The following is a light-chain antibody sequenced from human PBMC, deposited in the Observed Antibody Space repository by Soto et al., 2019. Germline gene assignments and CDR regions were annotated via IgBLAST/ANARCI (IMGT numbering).Light chain of an antibody. V-gene: IGKV3-15*01. Sequence: EILMTQSPATLSVSPRERATLSCRASQSVSSNLAWYQQKPGQAPRLLIYGASTRATGIPTRFSGSGSGTEFTLSISSLQSEDFAVYYCQQYNNWPQTFGQGTKLEIK. J-gene: IGKJ2*01. CDR1: QSVSSN. CDR3: QQYNNWPQT. CDR2: GAS.